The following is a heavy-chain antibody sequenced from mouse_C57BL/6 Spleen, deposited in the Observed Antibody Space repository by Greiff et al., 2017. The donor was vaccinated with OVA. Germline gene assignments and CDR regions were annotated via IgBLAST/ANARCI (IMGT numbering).Heavy chain of an antibody. J-gene: IGHJ2*01. CDR1: GYTFTSYG. V-gene: IGHV1-81*01. Sequence: VKLQQSGAELARPGASVKLSCKASGYTFTSYGISWVKQRTGQGLEWIGEIYPRSGNTYYNETFKGKATLTADKSSSTAYMELRSLTSEDSAVYFCARSGLGRGGFYFDYWGQGTTLTVSS. CDR3: ARSGLGRGGFYFDY. D-gene: IGHD4-1*01. CDR2: IYPRSGNT.